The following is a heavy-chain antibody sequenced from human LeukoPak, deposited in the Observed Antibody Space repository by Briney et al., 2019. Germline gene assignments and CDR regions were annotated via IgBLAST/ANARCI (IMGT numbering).Heavy chain of an antibody. CDR2: INHSGST. Sequence: TGGSLRFSCAASGFTFSSYSMNWIRRPPGEGLEWIGEINHSGSTNYNPSLKSRVTISVDTSKNQFSLKLSSVTAADTAVYYCASRRIARAVAGTMRWYFDLWGRGTLVTVSS. CDR3: ASRRIARAVAGTMRWYFDL. D-gene: IGHD6-19*01. V-gene: IGHV4-34*01. CDR1: GFTFSSYS. J-gene: IGHJ2*01.